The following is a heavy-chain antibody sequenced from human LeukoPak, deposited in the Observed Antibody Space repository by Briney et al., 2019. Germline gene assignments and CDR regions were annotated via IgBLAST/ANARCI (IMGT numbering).Heavy chain of an antibody. J-gene: IGHJ4*02. CDR2: ISGSGGST. CDR3: AKVLGIAVAGAFDY. Sequence: GGSLRLSCAASGFTFSSYAMSWFRQAPGKGLEWVSAISGSGGSTYYADSVKGRFTISRDNSKNTLYLQMNSLRAEDTAVYYCAKVLGIAVAGAFDYWGQGTLVTVSS. CDR1: GFTFSSYA. D-gene: IGHD6-19*01. V-gene: IGHV3-23*01.